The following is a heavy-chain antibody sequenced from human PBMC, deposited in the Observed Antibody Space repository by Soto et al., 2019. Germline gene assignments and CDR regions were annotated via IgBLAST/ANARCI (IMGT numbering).Heavy chain of an antibody. CDR1: DGSSIGYD. CDR3: ARGHPSTVTLDY. D-gene: IGHD4-17*01. CDR2: IYYSGST. J-gene: IGHJ4*02. Sequence: LEMLCDTSSVSDGSSIGYDGSWIRQQPGKGLEWIGYIYYSGSTNYNPSLKSRVTISVDTSKNQFSLKLSSVTAADTAVYYCARGHPSTVTLDYWGQGTLVTVSS. V-gene: IGHV4-59*01.